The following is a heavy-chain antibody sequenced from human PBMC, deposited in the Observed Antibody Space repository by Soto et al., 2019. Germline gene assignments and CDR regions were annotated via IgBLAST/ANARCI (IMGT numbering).Heavy chain of an antibody. CDR2: IYHSGST. CDR1: GGSISSSNW. CDR3: ARISGDCTNGVCYNGYYFDY. D-gene: IGHD2-8*01. V-gene: IGHV4-4*02. Sequence: SETLSLTCAVSGGSISSSNWWSWVRQPPGKGMELIGEIYHSGSTNYNPSLKSRVTISVDKSKNQFSLKLSSVTAADTAVYYCARISGDCTNGVCYNGYYFDYWGQVTLVT. J-gene: IGHJ4*02.